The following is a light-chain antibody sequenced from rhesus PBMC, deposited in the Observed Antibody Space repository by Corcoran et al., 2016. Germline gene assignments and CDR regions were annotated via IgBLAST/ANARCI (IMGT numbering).Light chain of an antibody. CDR1: QGISND. Sequence: DIHMTQSPSSLSASVGDKVTITCRASQGISNDLAWYQQKPGKAPTLLIYAASNLQSGVPSRLSGGGSGTVVTLNISSLQPEDFAVYYCQQRNSYPLTFGGGTKVEIK. J-gene: IGKJ4*01. CDR2: AAS. CDR3: QQRNSYPLT. V-gene: IGKV1-33*01.